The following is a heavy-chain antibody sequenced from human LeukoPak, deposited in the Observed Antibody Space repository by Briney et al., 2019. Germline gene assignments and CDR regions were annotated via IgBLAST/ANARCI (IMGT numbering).Heavy chain of an antibody. J-gene: IGHJ5*02. Sequence: AGGSLRLSCAASRFTFSSYAMTWVRQAPGKGLEWVSTIRGSGGSTFYADSVKGRFTISRDNAKNSLYLQMNSLRAEDTAVYYCARGPVGVVIIGNWFDPWGQGTLVTVSS. D-gene: IGHD3-3*01. CDR3: ARGPVGVVIIGNWFDP. CDR1: RFTFSSYA. V-gene: IGHV3-23*01. CDR2: IRGSGGST.